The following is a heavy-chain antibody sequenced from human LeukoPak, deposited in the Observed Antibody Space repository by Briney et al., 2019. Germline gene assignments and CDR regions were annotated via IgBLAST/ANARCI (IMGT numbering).Heavy chain of an antibody. CDR1: GFTFSDYF. V-gene: IGHV3-11*04. CDR3: ARAGMDGRGYYQGFDY. CDR2: ITNNGRKT. D-gene: IGHD3-22*01. J-gene: IGHJ4*02. Sequence: GGSLRLSCAASGFTFSDYFMGWVRQAPGKGLEGVLYITNNGRKTYYADSMKGRFTISRDNAKNSLFLQMNSLRAEDTALYYCARAGMDGRGYYQGFDYWGQGTLVTVSS.